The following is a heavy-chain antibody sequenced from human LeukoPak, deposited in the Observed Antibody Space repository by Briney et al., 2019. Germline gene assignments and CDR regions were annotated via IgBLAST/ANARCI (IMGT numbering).Heavy chain of an antibody. J-gene: IGHJ6*02. CDR3: ARDRQWLTSGESYYYGMDV. CDR1: GGSISSYY. V-gene: IGHV4-59*01. Sequence: SETLSLACTVSGGSISSYYWSWIRQPPGKGLEWIGYIYYSGSTNYNPSLKSRVTISVDTSKNQFSLKLRSVTAADTAVYYCARDRQWLTSGESYYYGMDVWGQGTTVTVSS. CDR2: IYYSGST. D-gene: IGHD6-19*01.